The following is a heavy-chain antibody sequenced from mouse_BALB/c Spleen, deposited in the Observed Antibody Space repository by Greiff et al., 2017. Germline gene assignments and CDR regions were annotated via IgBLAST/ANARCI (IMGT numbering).Heavy chain of an antibody. V-gene: IGHV2-2*02. CDR2: IWSGGST. J-gene: IGHJ1*01. CDR3: ARPYYYGSSYGYFDV. CDR1: GFSLTSYG. Sequence: VKLVESGPGLVQPSQSLSITCTVSGFSLTSYGVHWVRQSPGKGLEWLGVIWSGGSTDYNAAFISRLSISKDNSKSQVFFKMNSLQANDTAIYYCARPYYYGSSYGYFDVWGAGTTVTVSS. D-gene: IGHD1-1*01.